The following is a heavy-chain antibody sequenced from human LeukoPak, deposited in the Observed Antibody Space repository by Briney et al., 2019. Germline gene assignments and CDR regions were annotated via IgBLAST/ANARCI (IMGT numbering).Heavy chain of an antibody. V-gene: IGHV1-2*06. J-gene: IGHJ5*02. CDR1: GYTFTDYY. Sequence: GASVKVSCKASGYTFTDYYMHWVRQAPGQGLEWMGRINPNSGVTKYAEGFQGRVTMTRDTSISTAYMELSRLRSDDAAVYYCARDPGIAAAGNSFDPWGQGTLVTVSS. CDR3: ARDPGIAAAGNSFDP. CDR2: INPNSGVT. D-gene: IGHD6-13*01.